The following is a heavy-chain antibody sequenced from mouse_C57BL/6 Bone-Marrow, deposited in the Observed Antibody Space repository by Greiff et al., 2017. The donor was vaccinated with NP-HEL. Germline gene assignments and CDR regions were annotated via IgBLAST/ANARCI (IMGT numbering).Heavy chain of an antibody. CDR1: GYAFTNYL. V-gene: IGHV1-54*01. CDR3: ARSGYDDFDY. J-gene: IGHJ2*01. CDR2: INPGSGGT. Sequence: QVQLKQSGAELVRPGTSVKVSCKASGYAFTNYLIEWVKQRPGQGLEWIGVINPGSGGTNYNEKFKGKATLTADKSSSTAYMQLSSLTSEDSAVYFCARSGYDDFDYWGQGTTLTVSS. D-gene: IGHD3-1*01.